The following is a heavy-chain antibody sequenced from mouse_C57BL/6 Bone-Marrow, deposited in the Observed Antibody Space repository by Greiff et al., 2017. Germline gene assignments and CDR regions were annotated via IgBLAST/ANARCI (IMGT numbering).Heavy chain of an antibody. V-gene: IGHV1-81*01. CDR1: GYTFTSYG. D-gene: IGHD1-1*01. CDR2: IYPRSGNT. J-gene: IGHJ4*01. Sequence: VQLQQSGAELARPGASVKLSCKASGYTFTSYGISWVKQRTGQGLEWIGEIYPRSGNTYYNEKFKGKAKLTAVTSASTAYMELSSLTNEDSAVYYCTRHGTTVHMDYWGQGTSVTVSS. CDR3: TRHGTTVHMDY.